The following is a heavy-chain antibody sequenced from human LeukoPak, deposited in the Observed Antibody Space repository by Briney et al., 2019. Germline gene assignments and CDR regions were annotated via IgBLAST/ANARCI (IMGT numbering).Heavy chain of an antibody. CDR1: GVSISSYY. CDR2: IYYSGST. J-gene: IGHJ6*02. D-gene: IGHD2-2*01. V-gene: IGHV4-59*01. Sequence: SETLSLTCTVSGVSISSYYWSWIRQPPGKGLEWIGDIYYSGSTNYNPSLKSRVTISVDTSKNQFSLKLSSVTAADTAVYYCARDIVVPAAMRGYYYYYGMDVWGQGTTVTVSS. CDR3: ARDIVVPAAMRGYYYYYGMDV.